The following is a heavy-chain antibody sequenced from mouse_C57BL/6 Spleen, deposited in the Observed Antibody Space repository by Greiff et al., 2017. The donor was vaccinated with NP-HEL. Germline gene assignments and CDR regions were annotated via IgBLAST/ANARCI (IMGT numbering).Heavy chain of an antibody. CDR2: IYPGDGDT. J-gene: IGHJ4*01. CDR3: ARFRLYYAMDY. Sequence: VQLQQSGPELVKPGASVKISCKASGYAFSSSWMNWVKQRPGKGLEWIGRIYPGDGDTNYNGKFKGKATLTADKSSSTAYMQLSSLTSEDSAVYFCARFRLYYAMDYWGQGTSVTVSS. CDR1: GYAFSSSW. D-gene: IGHD1-2*01. V-gene: IGHV1-82*01.